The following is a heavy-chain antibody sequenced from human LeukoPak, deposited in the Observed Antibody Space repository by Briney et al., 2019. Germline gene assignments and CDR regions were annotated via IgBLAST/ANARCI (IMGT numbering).Heavy chain of an antibody. V-gene: IGHV3-74*01. CDR3: ARDNSNDYDFWSGYYGLDY. J-gene: IGHJ4*02. CDR2: ISTDGSKT. Sequence: GGSLRLSCAASGFTFSSYWMHWVRQAPGKGPVWVSRISTDGSKTSYADSVKGRFTISRDNAKNTLYLQMNSLRPEDTAVYYCARDNSNDYDFWSGYYGLDYWGQGTLVTVSS. D-gene: IGHD3-3*01. CDR1: GFTFSSYW.